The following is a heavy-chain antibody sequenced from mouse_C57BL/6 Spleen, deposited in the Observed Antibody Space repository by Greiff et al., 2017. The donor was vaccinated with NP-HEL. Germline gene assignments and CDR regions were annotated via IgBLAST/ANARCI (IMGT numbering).Heavy chain of an antibody. CDR2: IDPENGDT. D-gene: IGHD2-1*01. CDR1: GFNIKDDY. Sequence: EVQLQQSGAELVRPGASVKLSCTASGFNIKDDYMHWVKQRPEQGLEWIGWIDPENGDTEYASKFQGKAPITADTSSNTAYLQLSSLTSEDTAVYYCTNLLPFDYWGQGTTLTVSS. V-gene: IGHV14-4*01. J-gene: IGHJ2*01. CDR3: TNLLPFDY.